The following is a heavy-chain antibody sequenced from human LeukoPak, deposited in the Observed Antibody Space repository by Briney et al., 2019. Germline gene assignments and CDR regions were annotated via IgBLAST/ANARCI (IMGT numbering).Heavy chain of an antibody. CDR2: IYLGDSET. D-gene: IGHD3-16*01. J-gene: IGHJ4*02. CDR1: GYSFTNYW. CDR3: GRGDRLYYFDY. V-gene: IGHV5-51*01. Sequence: GESLKISCKGPGYSFTNYWIGWVRQMPGKGLEWMGIIYLGDSETRYSPSFQGQVTISADKSISTAFLQWSSLKASDTAMYFCGRGDRLYYFDYWGQGTLVTVSP.